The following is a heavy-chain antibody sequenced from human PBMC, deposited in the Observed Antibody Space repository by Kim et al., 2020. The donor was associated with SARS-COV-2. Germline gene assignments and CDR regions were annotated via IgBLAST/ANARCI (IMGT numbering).Heavy chain of an antibody. CDR2: IRQKIYGETT. Sequence: GGSLRLSCSGSGFNLGAYVLSWFRQAPGKGLEWVGFIRQKIYGETTEYAASVKGRFTISRDDSRSIAYLQMNSLKTEDTAFYYCTRDPFYGDFDYWGQGT. D-gene: IGHD4-17*01. V-gene: IGHV3-49*03. CDR3: TRDPFYGDFDY. CDR1: GFNLGAYV. J-gene: IGHJ4*02.